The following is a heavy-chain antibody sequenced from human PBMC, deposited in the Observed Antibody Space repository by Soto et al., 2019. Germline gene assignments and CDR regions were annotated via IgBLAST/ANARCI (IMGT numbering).Heavy chain of an antibody. J-gene: IGHJ4*02. D-gene: IGHD5-12*01. CDR3: ARRNTDIVATTHFDY. CDR2: INPSGGST. Sequence: QVQLVQSGAEVKKPGASVKVCSKASGYTFTSYYMHWVRQAPGQGLEWMGIINPSGGSTSYAQKYQGRVTMTRDTSTSTVYMELSSLRSEDTAVYYCARRNTDIVATTHFDYWGQGTLVTVSS. V-gene: IGHV1-46*01. CDR1: GYTFTSYY.